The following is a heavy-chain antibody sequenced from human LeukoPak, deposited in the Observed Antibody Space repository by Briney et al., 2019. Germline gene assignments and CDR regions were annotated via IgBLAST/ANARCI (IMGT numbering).Heavy chain of an antibody. CDR1: GGTFSSYA. CDR2: IIPIFGTA. CDR3: ARANPLRNVFGPEYFQH. V-gene: IGHV1-69*05. D-gene: IGHD3-16*01. J-gene: IGHJ1*01. Sequence: GASVKVSCKASGGTFSSYAISWVRQAPGQGLEWMGGIIPIFGTANYAQKFQGRVTITTDESTSTAYMELSSLRSEDTAVYYCARANPLRNVFGPEYFQHWGQGTLVTVSS.